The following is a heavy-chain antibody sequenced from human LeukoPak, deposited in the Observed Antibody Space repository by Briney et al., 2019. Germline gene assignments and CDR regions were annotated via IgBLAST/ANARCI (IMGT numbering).Heavy chain of an antibody. Sequence: GGSLRLSCGASGFVFDDFGMTWVRQVPGKGLEWVSGINWNGDSAGYADSVTGRFTISRDNAKNYVYLQMNSLRAEDTALYYCAREYIVAVVNGGVNSFYYYMDVWGKRTTVTVSS. J-gene: IGHJ6*03. CDR1: GFVFDDFG. V-gene: IGHV3-20*04. D-gene: IGHD2-15*01. CDR3: AREYIVAVVNGGVNSFYYYMDV. CDR2: INWNGDSA.